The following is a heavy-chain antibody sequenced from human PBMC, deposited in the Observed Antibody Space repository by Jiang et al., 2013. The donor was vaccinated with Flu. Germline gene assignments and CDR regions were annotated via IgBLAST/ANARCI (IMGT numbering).Heavy chain of an antibody. Sequence: PGESLKISCKGSGYIFTTYWIGWVRQMPGKGLEWMGIIYPGDSDTRYSPSFQGQVTISADKSISTAYLHWSSLKASDTAIYYCLRQTVGTLYNWFDPWGQGTLVTVSS. CDR1: GYIFTTYW. V-gene: IGHV5-51*01. J-gene: IGHJ5*02. CDR3: LRQTVGTLYNWFDP. D-gene: IGHD4-23*01. CDR2: IYPGDSDT.